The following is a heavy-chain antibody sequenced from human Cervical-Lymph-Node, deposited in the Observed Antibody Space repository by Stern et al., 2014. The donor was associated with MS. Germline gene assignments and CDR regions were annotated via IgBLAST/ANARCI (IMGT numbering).Heavy chain of an antibody. CDR1: GFTFSTYA. CDR2: VSYDGTQR. Sequence: VQLVESGGGVVQPGRSLSLSCVASGFTFSTYALHWVRQAPGKGLEWLAFVSYDGTQRNSTDSVKARFTISRDNSKNTLYLHMNSLRDEDTAVYFCARGGRGVGLEYWGQGALVTVSS. V-gene: IGHV3-30-3*01. J-gene: IGHJ4*02. CDR3: ARGGRGVGLEY. D-gene: IGHD3-10*01.